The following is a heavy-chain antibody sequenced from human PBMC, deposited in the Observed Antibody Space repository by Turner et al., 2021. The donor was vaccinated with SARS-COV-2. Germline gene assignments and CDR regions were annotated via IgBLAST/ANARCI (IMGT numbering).Heavy chain of an antibody. CDR1: GSTFSSYG. CDR2: ISYDGSNK. V-gene: IGHV3-30*18. J-gene: IGHJ4*02. D-gene: IGHD6-13*01. Sequence: QVQLVQSGGGVVQPGRSLRLACAASGSTFSSYGMHWVREAPGKGLEWVAVISYDGSNKYYADSVKGRFTISRDNSKNTLYLQMNSLRAEDTAVYYCAKGEQQHFDYWGQGTLVTVSS. CDR3: AKGEQQHFDY.